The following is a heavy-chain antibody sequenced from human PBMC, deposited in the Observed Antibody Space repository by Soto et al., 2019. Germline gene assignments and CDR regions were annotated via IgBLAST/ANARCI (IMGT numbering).Heavy chain of an antibody. Sequence: PSETLSLTCSVSGAALNSGNYYWSWIRQVPGKGLEWIGHIYVTGAVDYNPSLRDRITISQDTSERQFSLNLRLVTAADTAVYYCARLRIATNNYKWSDPWGQGTMVTVYS. J-gene: IGHJ5*02. CDR3: ARLRIATNNYKWSDP. CDR1: GAALNSGNYY. CDR2: IYVTGAV. D-gene: IGHD2-21*01. V-gene: IGHV4-30-4*08.